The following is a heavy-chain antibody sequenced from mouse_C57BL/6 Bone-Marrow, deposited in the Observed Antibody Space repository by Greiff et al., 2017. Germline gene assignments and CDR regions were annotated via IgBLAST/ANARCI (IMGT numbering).Heavy chain of an antibody. CDR3: ANYYGSSGFAY. CDR2: IYPGSGST. CDR1: GYTFTSYW. J-gene: IGHJ3*01. D-gene: IGHD1-1*01. Sequence: QVQLQQPGAELVKPGASVKMSCKASGYTFTSYWITWVKQRPGQGLEWIGDIYPGSGSTNYNEKFKSKATLTVDTSSSTAYMQRSSLASEDSAVYYCANYYGSSGFAYWGQGTRVTVSA. V-gene: IGHV1-55*01.